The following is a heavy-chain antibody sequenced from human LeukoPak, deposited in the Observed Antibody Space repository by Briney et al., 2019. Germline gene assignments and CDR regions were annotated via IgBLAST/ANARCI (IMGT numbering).Heavy chain of an antibody. CDR3: ASGDNDPLFDY. D-gene: IGHD1-1*01. J-gene: IGHJ4*02. Sequence: SETLSLTCTVSGGSISSGGYYWSWIRQHPGKGLEWIGSVYYSGSTNYSPSLQGRVIISLDTSRNQFSLKLSSVTTADTAVYYCASGDNDPLFDYWGQGALVTVSS. V-gene: IGHV4-31*03. CDR2: VYYSGST. CDR1: GGSISSGGYY.